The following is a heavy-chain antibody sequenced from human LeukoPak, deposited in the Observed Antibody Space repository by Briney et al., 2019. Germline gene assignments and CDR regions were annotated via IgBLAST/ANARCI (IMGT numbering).Heavy chain of an antibody. CDR2: IRYDGSNK. V-gene: IGHV3-30*02. Sequence: GGSPRLPCAASGFTFSSYGMHWVRQAPGKGLEWVAFIRYDGSNKYYADSVKGRFTISRDNSKNTLYLQMNSLRAEDTAVYYCAKDQNPYSSGWTDYWGQGTLVTVSS. J-gene: IGHJ4*02. CDR3: AKDQNPYSSGWTDY. CDR1: GFTFSSYG. D-gene: IGHD6-19*01.